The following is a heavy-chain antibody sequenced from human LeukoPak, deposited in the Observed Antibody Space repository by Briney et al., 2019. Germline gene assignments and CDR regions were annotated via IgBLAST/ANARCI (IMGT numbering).Heavy chain of an antibody. CDR1: GGSISSYY. D-gene: IGHD5-18*01. CDR2: IYTSGST. Sequence: SETLSLTCTVSGGSISSYYWSWIRQPAGKGLEWIGRIYTSGSTNYNPSLKSRVTISLDTSKNQFSLRLSSVTAADTAIYYCARHRKADTSTDYWGQGTLVTVSS. CDR3: ARHRKADTSTDY. V-gene: IGHV4-4*07. J-gene: IGHJ4*02.